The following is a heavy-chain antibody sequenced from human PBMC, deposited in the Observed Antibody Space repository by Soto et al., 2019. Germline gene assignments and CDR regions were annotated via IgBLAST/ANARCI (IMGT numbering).Heavy chain of an antibody. CDR2: MYHSGST. Sequence: PSETLSLTCTVSCGSISSDYWWTWVRQPPGKGLEWIAEMYHSGSTNYNPSLKSRVTISVDKSKNQISLKLSSVTAADTAVYYCARVLSSGWSRFDYWGQGTLVTVSS. CDR1: CGSISSDYW. CDR3: ARVLSSGWSRFDY. V-gene: IGHV4-4*02. D-gene: IGHD6-19*01. J-gene: IGHJ4*02.